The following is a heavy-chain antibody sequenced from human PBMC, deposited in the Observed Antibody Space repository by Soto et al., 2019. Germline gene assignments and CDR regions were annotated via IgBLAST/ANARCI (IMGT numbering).Heavy chain of an antibody. Sequence: LRLSCAASGFTFSSYSMNWVRQAPGKGLEWVSSISSSSSYIYYADSVKGRFTISRDNAKNSLYLQMNSLRAEDTAVYYCARDLWYCTNGGCLIYYSYYGMDVWGQGTRVTVS. V-gene: IGHV3-21*01. CDR1: GFTFSSYS. CDR3: ARDLWYCTNGGCLIYYSYYGMDV. J-gene: IGHJ6*02. CDR2: ISSSSSYI. D-gene: IGHD2-8*01.